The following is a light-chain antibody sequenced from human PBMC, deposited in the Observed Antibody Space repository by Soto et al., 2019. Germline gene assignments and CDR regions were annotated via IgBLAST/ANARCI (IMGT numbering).Light chain of an antibody. CDR3: SSDTTSITVV. V-gene: IGLV2-14*01. CDR2: DVS. CDR1: SSDVGEYNY. J-gene: IGLJ2*01. Sequence: QSALTQPASVSGSPGQSITIFCTGTSSDVGEYNYVSWFQQHPGKAPKLVIYDVSNRPSGVSNRFSGSKSANTASLTISGLQAEDEADYYCSSDTTSITVVFGGGTKLTVL.